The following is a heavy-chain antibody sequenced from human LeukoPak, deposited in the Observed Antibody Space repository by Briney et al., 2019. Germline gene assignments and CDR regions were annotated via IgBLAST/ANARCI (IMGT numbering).Heavy chain of an antibody. D-gene: IGHD2-15*01. Sequence: PGGSLRLSCAASGLTFSSYWMHWVRQAPGKGLVWVSRINSDGSSTTYMDSVKGRFTISRDNAKNTLYLQMNSLRAEDTAVYYCAKVRYCSGVNCYPDDNWGQGTLVTVSS. CDR1: GLTFSSYW. J-gene: IGHJ4*02. CDR3: AKVRYCSGVNCYPDDN. V-gene: IGHV3-74*01. CDR2: INSDGSST.